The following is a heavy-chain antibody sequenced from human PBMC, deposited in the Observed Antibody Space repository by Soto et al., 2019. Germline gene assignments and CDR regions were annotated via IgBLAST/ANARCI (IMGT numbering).Heavy chain of an antibody. CDR2: AYYRSQWYY. CDR3: TKQKGHVQTYNGVDV. J-gene: IGHJ6*02. V-gene: IGHV6-1*01. CDR1: VDSVSSNSAA. Sequence: PPQTLSLTCAISVDSVSSNSAAWNWIRQSPSRGLEWLGTAYYRSQWYYDSAVSVRSRITVIPDTSKNQFSLQLNSVTPEATAVNYGTKQKGHVQTYNGVDVWGQGTRVTVA. D-gene: IGHD2-2*02.